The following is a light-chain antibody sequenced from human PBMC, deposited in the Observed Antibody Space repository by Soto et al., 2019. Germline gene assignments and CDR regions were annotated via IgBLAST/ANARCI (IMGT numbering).Light chain of an antibody. V-gene: IGKV3-11*01. J-gene: IGKJ2*01. CDR3: QQRSNWPT. CDR1: QSVSSY. CDR2: DAS. Sequence: EIVLTQSPATLSLSPGERATLSCRASQSVSSYLAWYQQKPGQAPRLLIYDASNRATGIPARFSGSGSGTDFPLTISSLEPEDFAVYYCQQRSNWPTLGQGTKLESK.